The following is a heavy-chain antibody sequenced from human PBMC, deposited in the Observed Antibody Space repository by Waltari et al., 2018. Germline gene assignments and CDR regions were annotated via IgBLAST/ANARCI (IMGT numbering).Heavy chain of an antibody. CDR1: GLSLGTCG. Sequence: QVQLVESGGGVVPPGMSLRPSCAAAGLSLGTCGMHWVLQAPGKGLEWVALIFFGGGDSFYADSVGGRFTISRDNSKNTLYLDINSLRLDDTAIYYCAKDAFGNTYLDHWGQGTLVTVSS. J-gene: IGHJ4*02. V-gene: IGHV3-30*19. CDR3: AKDAFGNTYLDH. D-gene: IGHD3-10*01. CDR2: IFFGGGDS.